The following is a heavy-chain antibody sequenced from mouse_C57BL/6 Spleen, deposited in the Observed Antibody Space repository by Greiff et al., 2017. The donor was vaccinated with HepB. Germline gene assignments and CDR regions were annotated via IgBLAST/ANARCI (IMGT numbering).Heavy chain of an antibody. V-gene: IGHV1-55*01. Sequence: QVQLQQSGAELVKPGASVKMSCKASGYTFTSYWITWVKQRPGQGLEWIGDIYPGSGSTNYNEKFKSKATLTVDTSSSTAYMQLSSLTSEDSAVYYCAREVAMVTSWFAYWGQGTLVTVSA. CDR2: IYPGSGST. J-gene: IGHJ3*01. D-gene: IGHD2-1*01. CDR1: GYTFTSYW. CDR3: AREVAMVTSWFAY.